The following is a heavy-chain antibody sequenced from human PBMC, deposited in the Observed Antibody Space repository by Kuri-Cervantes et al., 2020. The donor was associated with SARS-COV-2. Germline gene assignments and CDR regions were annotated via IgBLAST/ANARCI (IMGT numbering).Heavy chain of an antibody. V-gene: IGHV3-74*01. J-gene: IGHJ4*02. CDR2: IDTDGTST. D-gene: IGHD1-26*01. CDR3: ATDGPWDRPARAPFR. Sequence: GESLKISCVASGFTFRDYWMHWVRQVPGKGLVWVSRIDTDGTSTTYADSVKGRFTISRDNANNSLYLQMNSLRAEDTALYLCATDGPWDRPARAPFRWGQGTPVTVSS. CDR1: GFTFRDYW.